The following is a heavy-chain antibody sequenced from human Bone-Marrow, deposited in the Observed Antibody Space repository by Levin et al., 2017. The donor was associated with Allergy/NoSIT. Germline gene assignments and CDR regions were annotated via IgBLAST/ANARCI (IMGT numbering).Heavy chain of an antibody. V-gene: IGHV3-9*01. J-gene: IGHJ6*02. CDR3: AKSRASSSYEYGMDV. Sequence: GGSLRLSCAASGFTFDNYAMHWVRQAPGKGLEWVSGINWNSGSIGYADSVKGRFTISRDNAKKSLYLQMNSLRVEDTALYYCAKSRASSSYEYGMDVWGQGTTVTVSS. CDR1: GFTFDNYA. D-gene: IGHD6-6*01. CDR2: INWNSGSI.